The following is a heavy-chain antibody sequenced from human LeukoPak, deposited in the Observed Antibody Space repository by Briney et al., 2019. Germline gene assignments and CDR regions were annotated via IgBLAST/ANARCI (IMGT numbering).Heavy chain of an antibody. CDR1: GGSISSYY. J-gene: IGHJ5*02. Sequence: SETLSLTCTVSGGSISSYYWSWIRQPPGKGLGWIGYIYYSGSTNYNPSLKSRVTISVDTSKNQFSLKLSSVTAADTAVYYCARGSSYYDFWSGPNNWFDPWGQGTLVTVSS. CDR2: IYYSGST. CDR3: ARGSSYYDFWSGPNNWFDP. D-gene: IGHD3-3*01. V-gene: IGHV4-59*01.